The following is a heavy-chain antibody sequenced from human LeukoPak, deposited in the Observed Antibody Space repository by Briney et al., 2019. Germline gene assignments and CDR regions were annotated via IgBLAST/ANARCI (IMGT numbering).Heavy chain of an antibody. D-gene: IGHD4-23*01. J-gene: IGHJ3*01. V-gene: IGHV4-34*01. CDR2: INHSGST. CDR1: GGSFSGYY. Sequence: PSETLSLTCAVYGGSFSGYYWSWIRQPPGKGLEWIGEINHSGSTNYNPSLKSRVTISVDTSKNQLSLRLTSVTAADTAVYYCARSDYGGDPTYDAFDVWGQGTRVTVSS. CDR3: ARSDYGGDPTYDAFDV.